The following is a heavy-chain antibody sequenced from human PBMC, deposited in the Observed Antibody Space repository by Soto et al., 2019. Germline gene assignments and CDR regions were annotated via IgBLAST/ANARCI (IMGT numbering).Heavy chain of an antibody. J-gene: IGHJ4*02. CDR3: ASDRGAAAGIDY. V-gene: IGHV3-30-3*01. CDR2: ISYDGSNK. CDR1: GFTFSSYA. D-gene: IGHD6-13*01. Sequence: TGGSLRLSCAASGFTFSSYAMHWVRQAPGKGLEWVAVISYDGSNKYYADSVKGRFTISRDNSKNTLYLQMNSLRAEDTAVYYCASDRGAAAGIDYWGQGTLVTVSS.